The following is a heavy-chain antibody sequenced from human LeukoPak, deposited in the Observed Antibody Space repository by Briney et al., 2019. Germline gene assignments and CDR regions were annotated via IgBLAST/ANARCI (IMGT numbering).Heavy chain of an antibody. CDR3: ARGQRRHTDMAPSFDY. J-gene: IGHJ4*02. D-gene: IGHD5-18*01. CDR1: GFTFSNYW. CDR2: ISGSGGST. V-gene: IGHV3-23*01. Sequence: GGSLRLSCAASGFTFSNYWMSWVRQAPGKGLEWVSAISGSGGSTYYADSMKGRFTISRDNSKNTLYLQMNSLRPEDTAVYYCARGQRRHTDMAPSFDYWGQGTLVTVSS.